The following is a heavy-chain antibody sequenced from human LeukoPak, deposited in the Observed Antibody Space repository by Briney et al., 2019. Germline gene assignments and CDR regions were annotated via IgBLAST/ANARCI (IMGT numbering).Heavy chain of an antibody. D-gene: IGHD3-22*01. Sequence: GGSLRLSCAASGFTFSSYWMSWVRQAPGKGLEWVANIRQDGSAKYYLDSVKGRFTISRDNSKNTLYLQLNSLRAEDTAVYYCARAQYYYDSSGYYDYWGQGTLVTVSS. V-gene: IGHV3-7*03. CDR3: ARAQYYYDSSGYYDY. J-gene: IGHJ4*02. CDR1: GFTFSSYW. CDR2: IRQDGSAK.